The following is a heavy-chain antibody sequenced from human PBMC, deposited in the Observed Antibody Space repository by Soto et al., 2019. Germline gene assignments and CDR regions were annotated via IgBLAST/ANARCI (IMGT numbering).Heavy chain of an antibody. D-gene: IGHD4-17*01. CDR3: ASDGDDYGYLPLDY. V-gene: IGHV3-30-3*01. Sequence: QVQLVESGGGVVQPGRSLRLSCAASGFTFSSYAMHWVRQAPGKGLEWVAVISYDGSNKYYADSVKGRFTISRDNSKNTLYLQMNSLRAEDTAVYYCASDGDDYGYLPLDYWGQGTLVTVSS. J-gene: IGHJ4*02. CDR1: GFTFSSYA. CDR2: ISYDGSNK.